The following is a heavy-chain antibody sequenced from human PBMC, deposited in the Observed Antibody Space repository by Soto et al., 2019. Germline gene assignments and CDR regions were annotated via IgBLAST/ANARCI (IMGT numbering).Heavy chain of an antibody. D-gene: IGHD4-17*01. V-gene: IGHV4-34*01. J-gene: IGHJ3*02. CDR3: ARPKTTVTTPDAFDI. CDR2: INHSGIT. CDR1: GVSFRGYY. Sequence: QVQLQQWGAGLLTPSETLSLTCGVSGVSFRGYYWSWIRQTPGKGLEWIGEINHSGITNYNPSLKGRVSVSVDTSKNQFSLKLSSVTAADTAVYYCARPKTTVTTPDAFDIWGQGTMVTVSS.